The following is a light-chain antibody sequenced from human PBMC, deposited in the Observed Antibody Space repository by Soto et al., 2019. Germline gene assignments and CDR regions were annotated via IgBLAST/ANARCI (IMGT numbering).Light chain of an antibody. CDR2: GAS. J-gene: IGKJ1*01. CDR3: QQQGSSPLWT. CDR1: QSVSSSY. V-gene: IGKV3-20*01. Sequence: EIVLTQSPGTLSLSPGERATLSCRASQSVSSSYLAWYQQKPGQAPRLLIYGASSRATGIPDRFSGSASGRDFTLTISRLESEDFAVYYCQQQGSSPLWTCGEGTKVEIK.